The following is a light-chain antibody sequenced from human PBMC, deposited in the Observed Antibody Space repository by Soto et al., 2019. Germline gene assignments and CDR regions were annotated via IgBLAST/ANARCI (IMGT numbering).Light chain of an antibody. V-gene: IGKV2-28*01. CDR1: QSLLHINGNHY. Sequence: DIVMTQSPLSLPFTPGEPSSISCRSSQSLLHINGNHYLEWYFQKPGQSPQLLIYGASSRATGIPDRFSGSGSGTDLTLTISRLEPEDFALYFCQQYGDSPPGTFGQGTRLEIK. CDR3: QQYGDSPPGT. CDR2: GAS. J-gene: IGKJ5*01.